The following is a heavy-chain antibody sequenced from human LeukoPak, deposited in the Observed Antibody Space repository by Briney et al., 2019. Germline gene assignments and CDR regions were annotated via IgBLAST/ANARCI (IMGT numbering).Heavy chain of an antibody. Sequence: SGTLSLTCAVSGGSISSSNWWSWVRQPPGKGLEWIGEIFHSGSTNYNPSLRSRVTISVDKSKNQFSLKLTSVTAADTAVYYCARSSSSWIFDYWGQGTLVTVSS. CDR3: ARSSSSWIFDY. J-gene: IGHJ4*02. CDR2: IFHSGST. D-gene: IGHD6-13*01. V-gene: IGHV4-4*02. CDR1: GGSISSSNW.